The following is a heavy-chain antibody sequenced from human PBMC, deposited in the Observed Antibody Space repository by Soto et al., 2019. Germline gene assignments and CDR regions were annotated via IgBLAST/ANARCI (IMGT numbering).Heavy chain of an antibody. J-gene: IGHJ4*02. CDR2: IYHSGST. CDR1: GGSISSGGYS. V-gene: IGHV4-30-2*01. Sequence: SETLSLTCAVSGGSISSGGYSWSWIRQPPGKGLEWIGYIYHSGSTYYNPSLKSRVTISVDRSKNQFSLKLSSVTAADTAVYYCARAGSYRGIDYWGQGTLVTSPQ. D-gene: IGHD3-16*02. CDR3: ARAGSYRGIDY.